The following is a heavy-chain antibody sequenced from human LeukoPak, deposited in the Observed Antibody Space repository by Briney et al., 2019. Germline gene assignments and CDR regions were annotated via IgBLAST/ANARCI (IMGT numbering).Heavy chain of an antibody. Sequence: SSETLSLTCTVSGYSISSGYYWGWIRQPPGKGLEWIGSIYHSGSTYYNPSLKSRVTISVDTSKNQFSLKLSSVTAADTAVYYCAREWFGELSPHFDYWGQGTLVTVSS. D-gene: IGHD3-10*01. J-gene: IGHJ4*02. CDR3: AREWFGELSPHFDY. CDR1: GYSISSGYY. CDR2: IYHSGST. V-gene: IGHV4-38-2*02.